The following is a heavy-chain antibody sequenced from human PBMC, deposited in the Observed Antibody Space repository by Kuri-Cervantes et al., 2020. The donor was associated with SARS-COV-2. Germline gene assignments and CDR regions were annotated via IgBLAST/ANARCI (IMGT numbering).Heavy chain of an antibody. CDR3: ARLLIAAAGPDFDY. CDR2: INHSGST. Sequence: SPTLSLTCAFYGGSFCVYYLRWIRQPPGKGLEWIGEINHSGSTNYNPSLTSRVTISLDTSNNHCSLKPSSVTAADTAVYYCARLLIAAAGPDFDYWGQGTMVTVSS. D-gene: IGHD6-13*01. V-gene: IGHV4-34*01. J-gene: IGHJ4*02. CDR1: GGSFCVYY.